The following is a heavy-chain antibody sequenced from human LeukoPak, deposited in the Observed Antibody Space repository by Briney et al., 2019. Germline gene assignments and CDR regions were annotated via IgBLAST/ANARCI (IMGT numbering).Heavy chain of an antibody. J-gene: IGHJ6*02. CDR3: VRGYSFGPYGMDV. Sequence: GGSLRLSCTASGFTFINAWMSWVRQAPGKGPEWVSVIYIGVTTYYADSVKGRFTISRDNSKNTLNLQMNSLRAEDTAVYFCVRGYSFGPYGMDVWGQGTTVTVSS. D-gene: IGHD2-15*01. CDR2: IYIGVTT. CDR1: GFTFINAW. V-gene: IGHV3-53*01.